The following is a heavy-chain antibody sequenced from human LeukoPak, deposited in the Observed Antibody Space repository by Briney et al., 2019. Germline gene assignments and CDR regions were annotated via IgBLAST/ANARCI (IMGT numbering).Heavy chain of an antibody. V-gene: IGHV4-39*07. D-gene: IGHD6-19*01. CDR2: SFHDGST. Sequence: SETLSLTCSVSGGPLTSSPDYWGWIRQSPGKGLEWIGFSFHDGSTYHNPSLKSRATISVDTSKNQFFLNLISVTAADTAVYYCARADNGWFYFHDWGQGTLVTVSS. CDR3: ARADNGWFYFHD. CDR1: GGPLTSSPDY. J-gene: IGHJ1*01.